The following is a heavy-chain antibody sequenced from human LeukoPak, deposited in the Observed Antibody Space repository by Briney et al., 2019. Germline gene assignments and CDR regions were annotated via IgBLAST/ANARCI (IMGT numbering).Heavy chain of an antibody. D-gene: IGHD3-3*01. J-gene: IGHJ6*03. Sequence: GGSLRLSCAASGFTFSSYAMSWVRQAPGKGLEWVSAISGSGGSTYYADSVKGRFTISRDNAKNSLYLQMNSLRAEDTAVYYCARDGNFWSGYYTPLGYYYMDVWGKGTTVTVSS. CDR2: ISGSGGST. V-gene: IGHV3-23*01. CDR1: GFTFSSYA. CDR3: ARDGNFWSGYYTPLGYYYMDV.